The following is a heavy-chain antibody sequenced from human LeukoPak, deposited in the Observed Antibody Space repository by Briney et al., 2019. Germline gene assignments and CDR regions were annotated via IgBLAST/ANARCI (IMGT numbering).Heavy chain of an antibody. CDR1: GDSISSSSYY. CDR2: IYYSGST. CDR3: ARVPITGTVGYFDL. Sequence: PSETLSLTCTVSGDSISSSSYYWGWIRQPPGKGLEWITSIYYSGSTYYNPSLKSRVTISVDTSKNQFSLKLSSVTAADTAVYYCARVPITGTVGYFDLWGRGTLVTVSS. D-gene: IGHD2-15*01. J-gene: IGHJ2*01. V-gene: IGHV4-39*07.